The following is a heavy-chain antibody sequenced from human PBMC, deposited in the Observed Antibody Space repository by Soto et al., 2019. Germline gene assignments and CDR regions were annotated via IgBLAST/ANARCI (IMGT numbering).Heavy chain of an antibody. CDR2: IYSSGST. J-gene: IGHJ5*02. D-gene: IGHD6-19*01. V-gene: IGHV4-59*01. CDR3: ARSAYSSGWSWFDA. CDR1: GGSISSYY. Sequence: SSETLSLTCTVSGGSISSYYWNWIRQPPGKGLEWIGYIYSSGSTNYNPSLKSRVTISVDTSKNQFSLKLTSVTAADTAVYYCARSAYSSGWSWFDAWGQGTLVTVSS.